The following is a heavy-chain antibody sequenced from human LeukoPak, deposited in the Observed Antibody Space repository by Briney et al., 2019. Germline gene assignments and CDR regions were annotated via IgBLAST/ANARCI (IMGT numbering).Heavy chain of an antibody. CDR1: GGSFSGYY. Sequence: SETLSLTCAVYGGSFSGYYWSWIRQPPGKGLEWIGEINHSGSTNYNPSLKSRVTISVDTSKNQFSLKLSPVTAADTAVYYCASIDGYCSSTSGYVADFYWGQGTLVTVSS. J-gene: IGHJ4*02. CDR3: ASIDGYCSSTSGYVADFY. V-gene: IGHV4-34*01. D-gene: IGHD2-2*03. CDR2: INHSGST.